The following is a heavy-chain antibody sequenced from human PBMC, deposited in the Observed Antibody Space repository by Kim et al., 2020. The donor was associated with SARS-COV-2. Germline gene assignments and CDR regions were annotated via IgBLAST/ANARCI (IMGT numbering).Heavy chain of an antibody. J-gene: IGHJ5*02. Sequence: GGSTYYADSVKGRFTISRDNSKNTLYLQMNSLRAEDTAVYYCAKDKGFDPWGQGTLVTVSS. V-gene: IGHV3-23*01. CDR3: AKDKGFDP. CDR2: GGST.